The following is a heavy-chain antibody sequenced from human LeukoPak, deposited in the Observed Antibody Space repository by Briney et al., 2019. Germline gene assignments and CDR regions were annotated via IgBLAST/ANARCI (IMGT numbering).Heavy chain of an antibody. CDR2: IDPNGGGT. V-gene: IGHV1-2*02. CDR1: GYTFTGNY. J-gene: IGHJ5*02. Sequence: GASVKVSCTASGYTFTGNYVHWVRQAPGQGLEWMGWIDPNGGGTNYPQKFQDRVVLTRDTSISTAYMELSSLRSDDTAVYFCARDVDTVVVTALASWGQGTLVTVSS. CDR3: ARDVDTVVVTALAS. D-gene: IGHD2-21*02.